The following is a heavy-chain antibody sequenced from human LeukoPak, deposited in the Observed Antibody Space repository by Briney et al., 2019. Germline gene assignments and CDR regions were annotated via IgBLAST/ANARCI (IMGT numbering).Heavy chain of an antibody. D-gene: IGHD6-19*01. CDR2: IKQDGSEK. CDR1: GFTFSSYA. J-gene: IGHJ3*02. Sequence: PGGSLRLSCAASGFTFSSYAMSWVRQAPGKGLEWVANIKQDGSEKYYVDSVKGRFTISRDNAKNSLYLQMNSLRAEDTAVYYCARDPPSPLYSSGWYSHDAFDIWGQGTMVTVSS. V-gene: IGHV3-7*01. CDR3: ARDPPSPLYSSGWYSHDAFDI.